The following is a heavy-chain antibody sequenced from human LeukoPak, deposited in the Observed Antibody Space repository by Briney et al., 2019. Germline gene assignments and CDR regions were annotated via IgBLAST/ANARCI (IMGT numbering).Heavy chain of an antibody. CDR2: IYPGDSDT. V-gene: IGHV5-51*01. CDR1: GYSFTSYW. Sequence: GESLKISCKGSGYSFTSYWIAWVRQMPGKGLEWMGIIYPGDSDTRYSPSFQGQVTISADKSISTAYLQWSSLKASDTAMYYCARQTYYYDNSGYFGYWGQGTLVTVSS. J-gene: IGHJ4*02. CDR3: ARQTYYYDNSGYFGY. D-gene: IGHD3-22*01.